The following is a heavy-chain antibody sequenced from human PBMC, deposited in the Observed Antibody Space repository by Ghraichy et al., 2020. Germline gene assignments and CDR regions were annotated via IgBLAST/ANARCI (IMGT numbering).Heavy chain of an antibody. V-gene: IGHV4-61*01. J-gene: IGHJ6*02. CDR2: IYYSGST. Sequence: SETLSLTCTVSGGSVSSGSYYWSWIRQPPGKGLEWIGYIYYSGSTNYNPSLKSRVTISVDTSKNQFSLKLSSVTAADTAVYYCAVNQGFHGNYYYYGMDVWGQGTTVTVSS. CDR3: AVNQGFHGNYYYYGMDV. CDR1: GGSVSSGSYY. D-gene: IGHD3-10*01.